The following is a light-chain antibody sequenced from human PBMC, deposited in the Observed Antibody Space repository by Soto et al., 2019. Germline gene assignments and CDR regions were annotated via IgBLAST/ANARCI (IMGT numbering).Light chain of an antibody. CDR3: QKYNSAPRT. Sequence: DIEMTQSPSSLSASVGDRVTITCRASQTIRSYLAWYQQKEGEVPKLLIYAASTLQSGVPSRFSGSGSGTEFTLTISSLQPEDVATYYCQKYNSAPRTFGQGTKVDIK. J-gene: IGKJ1*01. CDR2: AAS. V-gene: IGKV1-27*01. CDR1: QTIRSY.